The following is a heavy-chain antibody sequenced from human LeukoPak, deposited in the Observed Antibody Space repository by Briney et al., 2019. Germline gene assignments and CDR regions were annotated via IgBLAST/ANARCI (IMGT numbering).Heavy chain of an antibody. Sequence: SETLSLTCTVSGASISSSSYYWGWIRQPPGKGLEWIGSIFYRGSTYYNPSLKSRVTMSVDTSKNQFSLKLSSATAADTAIYYCARANHYDSDIYYNGVFDYWGQGTLVTVSS. CDR3: ARANHYDSDIYYNGVFDY. CDR1: GASISSSSYY. CDR2: IFYRGST. J-gene: IGHJ4*02. V-gene: IGHV4-39*07. D-gene: IGHD3-10*01.